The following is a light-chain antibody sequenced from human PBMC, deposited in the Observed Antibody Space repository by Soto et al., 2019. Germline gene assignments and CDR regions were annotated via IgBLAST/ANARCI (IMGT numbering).Light chain of an antibody. CDR1: QSVTNSW. CDR3: LQYGSSPWT. J-gene: IGKJ1*01. CDR2: GVS. V-gene: IGKV3-20*01. Sequence: EIVLTQSPGTVSLSPGERATLSCRASQSVTNSWLAWYQQKSGQAPRVLIYGVSSRATGIPDRFSGSGSGTDFTLTISRLEPEDFAVYYCLQYGSSPWTVGQGTKVEIK.